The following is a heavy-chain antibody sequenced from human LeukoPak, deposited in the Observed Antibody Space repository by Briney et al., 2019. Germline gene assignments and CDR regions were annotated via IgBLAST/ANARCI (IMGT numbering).Heavy chain of an antibody. Sequence: PSETLSLTCTVSGGSISSRSYYWGWIRQPPGKGLEWIGSINYSGSTYRNPSLKSRVTILVDTSKNQFSLKLTSVTAADTAVYYCARDGRYYDSGRPFDYWGQGTLVTVSS. V-gene: IGHV4-39*07. CDR3: ARDGRYYDSGRPFDY. J-gene: IGHJ4*02. CDR2: INYSGST. CDR1: GGSISSRSYY. D-gene: IGHD3-10*01.